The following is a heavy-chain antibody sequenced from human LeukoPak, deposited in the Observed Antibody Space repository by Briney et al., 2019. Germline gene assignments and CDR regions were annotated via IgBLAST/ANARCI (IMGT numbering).Heavy chain of an antibody. V-gene: IGHV3-33*01. J-gene: IGHJ4*02. CDR3: ARDRYSSRLEYFEY. Sequence: GGSLRLSCAASGFTFSSYGMHWVRQVPGKGLEWVAVIWYDGNNKYYADSVKGRFTISRDNSKNTLYLQMNSLRAEDTAVYYCARDRYSSRLEYFEYWGQGTLVTVSS. CDR1: GFTFSSYG. D-gene: IGHD6-13*01. CDR2: IWYDGNNK.